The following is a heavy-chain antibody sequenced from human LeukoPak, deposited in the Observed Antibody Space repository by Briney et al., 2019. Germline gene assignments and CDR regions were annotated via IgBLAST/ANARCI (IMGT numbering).Heavy chain of an antibody. V-gene: IGHV4-59*01. CDR1: GGSISSYY. J-gene: IGHJ3*02. Sequence: SETLSLTCTVSGGSISSYYWSWIRQPPGKGLEWIGHIYYSGSTNYNPSLKSRVTISVDTSKNQFSLKLSSVTAADTAVYYCARSTPQGWLQLSGFGSTPDAFDIWGQGTMVTVSS. D-gene: IGHD5-24*01. CDR2: IYYSGST. CDR3: ARSTPQGWLQLSGFGSTPDAFDI.